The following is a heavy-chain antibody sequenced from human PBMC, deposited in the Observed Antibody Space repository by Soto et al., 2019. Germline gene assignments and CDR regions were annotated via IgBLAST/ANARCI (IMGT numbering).Heavy chain of an antibody. D-gene: IGHD2-8*01. Sequence: QVQLVESGGGVVQPGTSLRLSCAASGLIFSTSGMHWVRQAPGKGLEWVAMIWSDGTKTYYADSVKGRFTISRDNSKSMLSLQMGSLRAEDTAVYYCARDKGTNSLDYWGQGTLVTVSS. V-gene: IGHV3-33*01. CDR1: GLIFSTSG. CDR3: ARDKGTNSLDY. CDR2: IWSDGTKT. J-gene: IGHJ4*02.